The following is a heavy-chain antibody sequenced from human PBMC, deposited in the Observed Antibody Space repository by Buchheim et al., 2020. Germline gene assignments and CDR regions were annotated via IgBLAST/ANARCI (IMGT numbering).Heavy chain of an antibody. CDR1: GFTFSSYG. CDR3: AKDPMVRGVIITLVDY. D-gene: IGHD3-10*01. J-gene: IGHJ4*02. Sequence: QVQLVESGGGVVRPGRSLRLSCAASGFTFSSYGMHWVRQAPGKGLEWVAVISYDGSNKYYADSVKGRFTISRDNSKHTLYLQMNSLRAEDTAVYYCAKDPMVRGVIITLVDYWGQGTL. CDR2: ISYDGSNK. V-gene: IGHV3-30*18.